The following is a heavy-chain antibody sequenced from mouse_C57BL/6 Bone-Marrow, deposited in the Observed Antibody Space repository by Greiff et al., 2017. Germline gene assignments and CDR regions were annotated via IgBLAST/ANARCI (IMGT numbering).Heavy chain of an antibody. D-gene: IGHD1-1*01. V-gene: IGHV14-3*01. CDR2: IDPANGNT. J-gene: IGHJ3*01. Sequence: EVQGVESVAELVRPGASVKLSCTASGFNIKNTYMHWVKQRPEQGLEWIGRIDPANGNTKYAPKFQGKATITEDTSSHTAYLQLSSLTSEDTAIYYCACSPWFAYWGQGTLVTVSA. CDR1: GFNIKNTY. CDR3: ACSPWFAY.